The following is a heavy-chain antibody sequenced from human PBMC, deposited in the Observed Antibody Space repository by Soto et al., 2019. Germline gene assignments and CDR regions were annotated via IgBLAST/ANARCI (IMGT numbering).Heavy chain of an antibody. CDR1: GDSISNSRFY. CDR2: IYHTGNA. D-gene: IGHD3-22*01. CDR3: ARDFFDSSDYTTNWFDP. Sequence: QLQLQESGPGQVKSSETLSLTCSVSGDSISNSRFYWAWIRQPPGEGLEWIGSIYHTGNAYYNPSLRRRVTISVDTSKTQFSLKLTSVTAADAALYYCARDFFDSSDYTTNWFDPWGQGTLVTVSS. V-gene: IGHV4-39*01. J-gene: IGHJ5*02.